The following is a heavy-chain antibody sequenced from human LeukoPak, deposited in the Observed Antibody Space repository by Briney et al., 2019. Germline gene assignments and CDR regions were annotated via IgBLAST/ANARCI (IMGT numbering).Heavy chain of an antibody. Sequence: PGRSLRLSCAASGVIFDDYVFHWVRQAPGEGLEWLSGISWNSGRRAYADSVKGRFTISRDNAKNSLFLQMNSLRAEDTALYYCTKTLDWDVGYFDYWGQGTLVTVSS. CDR1: GVIFDDYV. J-gene: IGHJ4*02. D-gene: IGHD1-1*01. V-gene: IGHV3-9*01. CDR3: TKTLDWDVGYFDY. CDR2: ISWNSGRR.